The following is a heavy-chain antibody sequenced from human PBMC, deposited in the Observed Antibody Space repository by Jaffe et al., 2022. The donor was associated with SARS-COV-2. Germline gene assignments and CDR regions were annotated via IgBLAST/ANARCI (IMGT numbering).Heavy chain of an antibody. D-gene: IGHD3-3*02. Sequence: EVQLVESGGGLVQPGGSLRLSCAASGFSFSTYTMNWVRQAPGKGLEWVSYIRPDSSTMSYADSVKGRFTISRDNAKNSLYLQMDSLRDEDTAFYYCATDGGRSFDFDYWGQGTLVTVSS. CDR1: GFSFSTYT. CDR3: ATDGGRSFDFDY. J-gene: IGHJ4*02. V-gene: IGHV3-48*02. CDR2: IRPDSSTM.